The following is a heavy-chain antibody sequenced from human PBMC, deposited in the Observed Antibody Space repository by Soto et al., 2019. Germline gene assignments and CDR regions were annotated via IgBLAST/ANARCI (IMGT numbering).Heavy chain of an antibody. J-gene: IGHJ4*02. V-gene: IGHV3-33*01. CDR2: IWYDGSNK. CDR3: DSYDIVMGRRVIDY. CDR1: GFTFSSYG. D-gene: IGHD2-15*01. Sequence: GGSLRLSCAASGFTFSSYGMHWVRQAPGKGLEWVAVIWYDGSNKYYADSVKGRFTISRDNSKNTLYLQMNSLRAEDTAVYYCDSYDIVMGRRVIDYWGQGTLVTVSS.